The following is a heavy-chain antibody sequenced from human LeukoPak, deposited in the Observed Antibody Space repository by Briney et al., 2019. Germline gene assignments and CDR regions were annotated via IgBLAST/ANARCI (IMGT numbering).Heavy chain of an antibody. CDR1: RYTFTNYG. Sequence: ASVKVSCKASRYTFTNYGITWVRQARAQGLEWMGWISGYNGNTNYAQKLQGRVTMTTDTSTSTAYMELRSLRSDDTAVYYCARDGLFYGSGSYYLDYWGQGTLVTVSS. J-gene: IGHJ4*02. D-gene: IGHD3-10*01. V-gene: IGHV1-18*01. CDR2: ISGYNGNT. CDR3: ARDGLFYGSGSYYLDY.